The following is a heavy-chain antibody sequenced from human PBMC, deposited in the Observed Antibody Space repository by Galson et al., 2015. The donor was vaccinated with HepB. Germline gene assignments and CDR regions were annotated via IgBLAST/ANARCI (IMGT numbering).Heavy chain of an antibody. D-gene: IGHD6-25*01. CDR3: ARDYSGAWLGY. J-gene: IGHJ4*02. Sequence: SLRLSCAASGFTVSDNYMSWVRQAPGKGLEWVSIIFSGGTTYYAASVKGRFTISRDNSKNTLNLQMNSLRAEDTAVYYCARDYSGAWLGYWGQGTLVTVSS. CDR2: IFSGGTT. V-gene: IGHV3-66*01. CDR1: GFTVSDNY.